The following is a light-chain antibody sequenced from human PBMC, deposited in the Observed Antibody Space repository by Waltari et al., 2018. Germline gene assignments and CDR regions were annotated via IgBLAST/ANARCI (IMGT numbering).Light chain of an antibody. CDR3: GTWDSSLSGAV. Sequence: QPVLPQPPSVAPAPGQRVTISCPVGHANIGNNYVSCYRQFQGTAPKLLIYEDSERPSGIPGRFSGSKSGTSATLDITGLQAGDEADYYCGTWDSSLSGAVFGGGTHLTVL. CDR1: HANIGNNY. V-gene: IGLV1-51*02. CDR2: EDS. J-gene: IGLJ7*01.